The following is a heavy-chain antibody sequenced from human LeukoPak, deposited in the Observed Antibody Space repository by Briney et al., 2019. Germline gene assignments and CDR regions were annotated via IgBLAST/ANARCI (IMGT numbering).Heavy chain of an antibody. D-gene: IGHD6-19*01. Sequence: SETLSLTCAVYGGSFSAYYWSWIRQPPGKGLGWIGEINHSGSTNYNPSLKSRVTISVDTSKNQFSLKPSSVTAADTAVYYCARGRGSSGHSAYWGQGTLVTVSS. CDR1: GGSFSAYY. V-gene: IGHV4-34*01. CDR2: INHSGST. CDR3: ARGRGSSGHSAY. J-gene: IGHJ4*02.